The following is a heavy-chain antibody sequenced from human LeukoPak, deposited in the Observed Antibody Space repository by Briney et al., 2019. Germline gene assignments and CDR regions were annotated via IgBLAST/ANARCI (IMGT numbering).Heavy chain of an antibody. D-gene: IGHD6-13*01. CDR3: ARQYSSSWVFDY. Sequence: GGSLRLSCAASGFTFSSYAMSWVRQAPGKGLEWVSAISGSGGSTYYADSVKGRFTISRDNSKNTLYLQMNSLRAEDTAVYYCARQYSSSWVFDYWGQGTLVTVSS. CDR1: GFTFSSYA. V-gene: IGHV3-23*01. CDR2: ISGSGGST. J-gene: IGHJ4*02.